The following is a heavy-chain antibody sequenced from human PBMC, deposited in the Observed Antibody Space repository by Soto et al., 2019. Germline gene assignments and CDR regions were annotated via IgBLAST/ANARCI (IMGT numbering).Heavy chain of an antibody. CDR1: GYPFTSFG. CDR2: IRPYNGNT. J-gene: IGHJ4*02. Sequence: ASVKVSCKASGYPFTSFGISWVRQAPGQGLEWMGWIRPYNGNTNSAQNLQGRVTMTTDTSTSTAYMELRSLRSDNTAVYYCARNGVTSRWYGGEHDYWGQGPLVTLSS. V-gene: IGHV1-18*04. CDR3: ARNGVTSRWYGGEHDY. D-gene: IGHD6-13*01.